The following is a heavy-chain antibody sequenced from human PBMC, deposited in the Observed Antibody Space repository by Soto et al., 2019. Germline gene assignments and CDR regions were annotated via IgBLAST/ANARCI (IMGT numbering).Heavy chain of an antibody. CDR1: EFTFSDYI. CDR2: ISSTSSTI. J-gene: IGHJ3*02. Sequence: EVQLVESGGGLVQPGGSLRLSCAASEFTFSDYIMKWVRQAPGKGLEWVSYISSTSSTIYYADSVKGRFTISRDNAKNSLYLQMNSLRAEDTAVYYCAREWEPDAFDIWGQGTMVTVSS. CDR3: AREWEPDAFDI. V-gene: IGHV3-48*01. D-gene: IGHD1-26*01.